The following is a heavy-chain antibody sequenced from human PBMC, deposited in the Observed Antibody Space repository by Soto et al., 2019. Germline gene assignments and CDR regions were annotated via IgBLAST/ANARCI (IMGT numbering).Heavy chain of an antibody. CDR3: AKAQMKYYFDY. J-gene: IGHJ4*02. CDR2: ISGSGGST. CDR1: GFTFSSYA. V-gene: IGHV3-23*01. Sequence: GGSLRLSCTASGFTFSSYAMSWVRQAPGKGLEWVSVISGSGGSTYYADSVKGRFTISRDNSKNTLYLQMNSLRAEDTAVYYCAKAQMKYYFDYWGQGTLVTVSS.